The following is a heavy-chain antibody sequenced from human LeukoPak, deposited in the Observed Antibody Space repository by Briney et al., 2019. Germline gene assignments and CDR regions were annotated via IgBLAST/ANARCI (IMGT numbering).Heavy chain of an antibody. V-gene: IGHV3-9*01. Sequence: GRSLRLSCAASGFTFDDYAMHWVRPAPGKGLKWVSGISWNSGSIGYADSVKGRFTISRDNAKNSLYLQMNSLRAEDTALYYCAKDPSGVPIAADYWGQGTLVTVSS. J-gene: IGHJ4*02. CDR3: AKDPSGVPIAADY. CDR2: ISWNSGSI. D-gene: IGHD3-10*01. CDR1: GFTFDDYA.